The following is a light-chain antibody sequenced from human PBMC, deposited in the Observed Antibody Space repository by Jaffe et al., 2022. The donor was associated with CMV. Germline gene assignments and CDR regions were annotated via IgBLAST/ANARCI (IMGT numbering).Light chain of an antibody. J-gene: IGLJ3*02. V-gene: IGLV2-23*02. Sequence: QSALTQPASVSGSPGQSITISCTGTSSDVGSYRLVSWYQHHPGEAPKLLIYEVGERPSGVPSRFSGSKSGNTASLTISGLQAEDEADYFCCSYAGSSTLVFGGGTKLTVL. CDR3: CSYAGSSTLV. CDR1: SSDVGSYRL. CDR2: EVG.